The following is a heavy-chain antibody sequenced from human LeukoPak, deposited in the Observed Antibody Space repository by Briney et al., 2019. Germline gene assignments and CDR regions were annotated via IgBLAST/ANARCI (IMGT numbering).Heavy chain of an antibody. Sequence: SETLSLTCTVSGGSISSYYWSWIRQPPGKGLEWIGYISNSGSTNYNPSLKSRVTISVDTSKNQFSLKVRSVTAADTAVYYCAREPDAFDIWGQGTMVTVSS. CDR2: ISNSGST. J-gene: IGHJ3*02. CDR3: AREPDAFDI. CDR1: GGSISSYY. V-gene: IGHV4-59*01.